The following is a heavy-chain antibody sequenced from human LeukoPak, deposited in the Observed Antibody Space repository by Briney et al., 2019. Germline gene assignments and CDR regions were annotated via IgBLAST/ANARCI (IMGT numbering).Heavy chain of an antibody. V-gene: IGHV1-69*05. CDR3: ARDGYSSSSFVGWFDP. Sequence: SVKVSCKASGYTFTSYAISWVRQAPGQGLEWMGGIIPIFGTANYAQKFQGRVTITTDESTSTAYMELSSLRSEDTAVYYCARDGYSSSSFVGWFDPWGQGTLVTVSS. CDR2: IIPIFGTA. CDR1: GYTFTSYA. J-gene: IGHJ5*02. D-gene: IGHD6-6*01.